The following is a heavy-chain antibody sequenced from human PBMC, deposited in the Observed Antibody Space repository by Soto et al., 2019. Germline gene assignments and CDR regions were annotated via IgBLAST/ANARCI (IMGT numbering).Heavy chain of an antibody. CDR3: AHIPPLPYFDWLLNGNWFDP. CDR2: IYWDDDK. Sequence: QITLKESGPTLVKPTQTLTLTCNFYGFSISTSGVGVGWIRPPPGKALEWLALIYWDDDKRYSPSMKSRLTITKDNAKNQVVRTMTNMDPVDTATYYCAHIPPLPYFDWLLNGNWFDPWGQGTLVTVSS. V-gene: IGHV2-5*02. J-gene: IGHJ5*02. CDR1: GFSISTSGVG. D-gene: IGHD3-9*01.